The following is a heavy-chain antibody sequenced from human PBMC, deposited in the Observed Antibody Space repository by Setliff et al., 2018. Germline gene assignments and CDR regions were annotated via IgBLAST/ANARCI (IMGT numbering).Heavy chain of an antibody. Sequence: PGGSLRLSCAASGFTFSSYWMHWVRQVPGKGLVWVSRLTSDGGITSYADSVKGRFTIPRDNAKNTLYLQMNSLTAGDTAVYYGARGSTVVTPRHTFDIWGQGTMVTVSS. D-gene: IGHD4-17*01. CDR1: GFTFSSYW. CDR3: ARGSTVVTPRHTFDI. V-gene: IGHV3-74*01. J-gene: IGHJ3*02. CDR2: LTSDGGIT.